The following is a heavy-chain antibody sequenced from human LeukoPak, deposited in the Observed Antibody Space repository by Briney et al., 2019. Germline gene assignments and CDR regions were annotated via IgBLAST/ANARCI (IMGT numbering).Heavy chain of an antibody. V-gene: IGHV5-51*01. D-gene: IGHD4-17*01. CDR2: MYPGDSDT. J-gene: IGHJ4*02. CDR3: ARTDYGDYELVDY. CDR1: GYTFTNYW. Sequence: GEFLKISCKGSGYTFTNYWIGWVRQMPGKGLEWMGIMYPGDSDTRYSPSFQGQVTISADKSISTAYLQWSSLKASDTAMYYCARTDYGDYELVDYWGQGTLVTVSS.